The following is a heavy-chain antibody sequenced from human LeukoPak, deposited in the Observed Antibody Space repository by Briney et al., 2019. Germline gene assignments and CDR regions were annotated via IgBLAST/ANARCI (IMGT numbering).Heavy chain of an antibody. J-gene: IGHJ5*02. V-gene: IGHV1-46*01. Sequence: ASVKVSCKASGYTFTSYDMHWVRQAPGQGLEWMGIINPSGGSTSYAQKFQGRVTMTRDMSTSTVYMELSSLRSEDTAVYYCAVQGGRSRIVVVPAAPGSWFDPWGQGTLVTVSS. CDR3: AVQGGRSRIVVVPAAPGSWFDP. D-gene: IGHD2-2*01. CDR2: INPSGGST. CDR1: GYTFTSYD.